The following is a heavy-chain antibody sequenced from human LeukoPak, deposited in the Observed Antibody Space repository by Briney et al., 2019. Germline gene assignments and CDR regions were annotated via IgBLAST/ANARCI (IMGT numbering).Heavy chain of an antibody. CDR1: GGSISSYY. CDR2: IYYSGST. CDR3: ARVPLYGGNSGYYYHGMDV. D-gene: IGHD4-23*01. V-gene: IGHV4-59*01. Sequence: SETLSLTCTVSGGSISSYYWSWIRQPPGKGLEWIGYIYYSGSTNYNPSLKSRVTISVDTSKNQFSLKLSSVTAADTAVYYCARVPLYGGNSGYYYHGMDVWGQGTTVTVSS. J-gene: IGHJ6*02.